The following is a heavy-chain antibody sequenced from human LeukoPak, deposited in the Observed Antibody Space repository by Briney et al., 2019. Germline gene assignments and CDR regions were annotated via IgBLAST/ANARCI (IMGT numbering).Heavy chain of an antibody. V-gene: IGHV4-61*02. CDR3: ARGGAPDYGDYYYYYYYYMDV. J-gene: IGHJ6*03. CDR1: GCSISSGSYY. D-gene: IGHD4-17*01. Sequence: SETLSLTCTVSGCSISSGSYYWSWIRQPAGKGLEWIGRIYTSGSTNYNPSLKSRVTISVDTPKNQFSLKLSSVTAADTAVYYCARGGAPDYGDYYYYYYYYMDVWGKGTTVTISS. CDR2: IYTSGST.